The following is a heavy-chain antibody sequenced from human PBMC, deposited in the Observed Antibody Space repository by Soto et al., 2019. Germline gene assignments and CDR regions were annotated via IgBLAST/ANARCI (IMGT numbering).Heavy chain of an antibody. J-gene: IGHJ4*02. D-gene: IGHD2-2*01. Sequence: SVKVSSKASGGTFSSYAISWVRQAPGQGLEWMGGIIPIFGTANYAQKFQGRVTITADESTSTAYMELSSLRSEDTAVYYCARDCSSTSCYDYWGQGTLVTVSS. V-gene: IGHV1-69*13. CDR1: GGTFSSYA. CDR2: IIPIFGTA. CDR3: ARDCSSTSCYDY.